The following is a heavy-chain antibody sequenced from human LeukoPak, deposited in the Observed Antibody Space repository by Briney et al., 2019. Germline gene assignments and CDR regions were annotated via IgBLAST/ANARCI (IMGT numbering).Heavy chain of an antibody. V-gene: IGHV1-69*13. Sequence: SVKVSCKASGGTFSSYAISWVRQAPGQGLEWMGGIIPIFGTANYAQKFQGRVTITADESTSTAYMELSSLRSEDTAVYYCARVSSYYDFSDVWGQGTTVTVSS. D-gene: IGHD3-3*01. J-gene: IGHJ6*02. CDR1: GGTFSSYA. CDR2: IIPIFGTA. CDR3: ARVSSYYDFSDV.